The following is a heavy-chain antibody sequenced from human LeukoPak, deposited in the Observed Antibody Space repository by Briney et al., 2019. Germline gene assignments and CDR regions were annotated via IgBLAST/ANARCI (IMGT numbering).Heavy chain of an antibody. D-gene: IGHD3-10*01. V-gene: IGHV4-39*01. CDR2: IYYSGNT. Sequence: PSETLSLTCAVSGGSISGSSYFWGWIRQPPGKGLEWIGSIYYSGNTYYNPSLKSRVTISVDTFKNQFSLKLSSVTAADTAVYYCARLKEGIDYWGQGTLVTVSS. CDR1: GGSISGSSYF. CDR3: ARLKEGIDY. J-gene: IGHJ4*02.